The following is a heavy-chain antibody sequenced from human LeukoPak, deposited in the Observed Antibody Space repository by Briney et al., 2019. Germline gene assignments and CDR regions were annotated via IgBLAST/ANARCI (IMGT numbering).Heavy chain of an antibody. CDR3: AKIGAYGDYKYAFDF. J-gene: IGHJ3*01. D-gene: IGHD4-17*01. CDR2: ISNSGGST. Sequence: GGSLRLSCAASGLTFSSYAMSWVRQAPGKGLEWVSSISNSGGSTYYADSVQGRFTISRDNSKNTLYLQINSLGAEDTAIHYCAKIGAYGDYKYAFDFWGQGTVVTVSS. V-gene: IGHV3-23*01. CDR1: GLTFSSYA.